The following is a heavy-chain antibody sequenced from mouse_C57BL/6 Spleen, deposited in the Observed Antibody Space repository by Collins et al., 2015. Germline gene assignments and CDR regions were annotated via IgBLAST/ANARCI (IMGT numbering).Heavy chain of an antibody. D-gene: IGHD2-4*01. CDR3: ARMPYDYDRYYAMDY. Sequence: QIQLVQSGPELKKPGETVKISCKASGYTFTDYSMHWVKQAPGKGLKWMGWINTETGEPTYADDFKGRFAFSLETSASTAYLQINNLKNEDTATYFCARMPYDYDRYYAMDYWGQGTSVTVSS. J-gene: IGHJ4*01. CDR2: INTETGEP. CDR1: GYTFTDYS. V-gene: IGHV9-2-1*01.